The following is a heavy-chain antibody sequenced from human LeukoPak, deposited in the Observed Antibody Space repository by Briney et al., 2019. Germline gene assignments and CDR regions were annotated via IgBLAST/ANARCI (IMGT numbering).Heavy chain of an antibody. J-gene: IGHJ5*02. CDR2: INPSGGST. CDR1: GYTFTSYY. CDR3: ASTVTDNGVGDNWFDP. V-gene: IGHV1-46*01. D-gene: IGHD4-11*01. Sequence: GASVNVSCKASGYTFTSYYMHWVRQAPGQGLEWMGIINPSGGSTSYAQKFQGRVTMTRDTSTSTVYMELSSLRSEDTAVYYCASTVTDNGVGDNWFDPWGQGTLVTVSS.